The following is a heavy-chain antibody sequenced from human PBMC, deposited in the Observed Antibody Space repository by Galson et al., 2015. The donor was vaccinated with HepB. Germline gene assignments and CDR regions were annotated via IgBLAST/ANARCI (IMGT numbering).Heavy chain of an antibody. CDR2: IYYSGST. D-gene: IGHD3-16*01. CDR1: GGSISSSSYY. Sequence: ETLSLTCTVSGGSISSSSYYWGWIRQPPGKGLEWIGSIYYSGSTYYNPSLKSRVTISVDTSKNQFSLKLSSVTAADTAVYYCARHPALISRNWFDPWGQGTLVTVSS. V-gene: IGHV4-39*01. CDR3: ARHPALISRNWFDP. J-gene: IGHJ5*02.